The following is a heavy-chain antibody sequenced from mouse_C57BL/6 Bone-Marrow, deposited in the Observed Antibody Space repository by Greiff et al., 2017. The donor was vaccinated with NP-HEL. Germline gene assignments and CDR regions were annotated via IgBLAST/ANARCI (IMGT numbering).Heavy chain of an antibody. CDR1: GYSFTSYY. D-gene: IGHD3-2*02. J-gene: IGHJ3*01. V-gene: IGHV1-66*01. CDR2: IYPGSGNT. CDR3: ARGRGSSGSAWFAY. Sequence: QVQLQQSGPELVKPGASVKISCKASGYSFTSYYIHWVKQRPGQGLEWIGWIYPGSGNTKYNEKFKGKATLTADTSSSTAYWQLSSLSSEDSAVYSCARGRGSSGSAWFAYWGQGTLVTVSA.